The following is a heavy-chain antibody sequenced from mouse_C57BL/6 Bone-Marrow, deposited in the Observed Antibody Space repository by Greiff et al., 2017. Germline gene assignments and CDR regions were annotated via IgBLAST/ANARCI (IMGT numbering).Heavy chain of an antibody. Sequence: QVQLQQSGAELARPGASVKLSCKASGYTFTSYGISWVKQRTGQGLEWIGEIYPRSGNTYYNEKFKGKATLTADKSSSTAYMVLRSLTSEYSAVYFCARWGNWCFDYWGQGTTLTVSS. V-gene: IGHV1-81*01. CDR1: GYTFTSYG. CDR2: IYPRSGNT. D-gene: IGHD4-1*01. CDR3: ARWGNWCFDY. J-gene: IGHJ2*01.